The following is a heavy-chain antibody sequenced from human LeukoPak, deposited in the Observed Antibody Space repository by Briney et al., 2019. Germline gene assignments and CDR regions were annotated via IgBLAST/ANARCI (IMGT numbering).Heavy chain of an antibody. J-gene: IGHJ4*02. CDR1: GLTFTTSD. V-gene: IGHV3-21*01. CDR2: ITGSSSNL. CDR3: ARNFDS. Sequence: EPGGSLRLSCVASGLTFTTSDFNWIRQAPGKGLEWLSTITGSSSNLYYAASVKGRFTTSRDDAKDSVYLQMESLRVEDTAIYYCARNFDSWGQGTLVTVSS.